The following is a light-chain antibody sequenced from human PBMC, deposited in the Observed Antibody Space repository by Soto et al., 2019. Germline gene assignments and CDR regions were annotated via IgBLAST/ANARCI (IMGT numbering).Light chain of an antibody. J-gene: IGLJ1*01. Sequence: QSVLTQPASVSGSPGQSITISCTGSSSDVGAYTSVSWYQQHPGKAPKLMIYEVSNRPSGVSRRFSGSKSGNTASLTNSGLQAEDEAHYYFCSYPSDNRDYVFGTGTKLTVL. CDR1: SSDVGAYTS. CDR3: CSYPSDNRDYV. CDR2: EVS. V-gene: IGLV2-14*01.